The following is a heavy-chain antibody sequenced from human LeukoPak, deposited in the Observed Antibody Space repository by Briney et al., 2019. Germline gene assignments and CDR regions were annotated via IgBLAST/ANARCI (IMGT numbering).Heavy chain of an antibody. V-gene: IGHV3-7*01. CDR2: INHDGSVK. CDR1: GFNFRTYW. D-gene: IGHD3-22*01. J-gene: IGHJ4*02. CDR3: ATSRDSSGVD. Sequence: GGFLRLSCAASGFNFRTYWMSWVRQAPGKGLEWVANINHDGSVKYYLDSVKGRFTVSRDNDKNSLYLQMNSLRAEDTAVYYCATSRDSSGVDWGQGNLVTVSS.